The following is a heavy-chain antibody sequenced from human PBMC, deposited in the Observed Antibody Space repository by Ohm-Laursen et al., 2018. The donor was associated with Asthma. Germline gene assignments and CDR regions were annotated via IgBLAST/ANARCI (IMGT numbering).Heavy chain of an antibody. Sequence: SLRLSCAASGFTFSSNAMHWVRQAPGKGLEWVAVISKDGGNKYYAESVKGRFTISRDNSMNTLYVQMNSLRAEDTAVYYCARDHCYSSGTYFDYWGQGTLVTVSS. CDR1: GFTFSSNA. CDR3: ARDHCYSSGTYFDY. D-gene: IGHD2-21*02. V-gene: IGHV3-30-3*01. J-gene: IGHJ4*02. CDR2: ISKDGGNK.